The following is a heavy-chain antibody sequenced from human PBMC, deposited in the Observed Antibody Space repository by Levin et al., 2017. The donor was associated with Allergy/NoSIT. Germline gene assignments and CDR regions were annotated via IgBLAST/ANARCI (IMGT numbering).Heavy chain of an antibody. CDR1: GGSISSGDYY. CDR3: ARVRGGRRDGYNDY. Sequence: SETLSLTCTVSGGSISSGDYYWSWIRQPPGKGLEWIGYIYYSGSTYYNPSLKSRVTISVDTSKNQFSLKLSSVTAADTAVYYCARVRGGRRDGYNDYWGQGTLVTVSS. CDR2: IYYSGST. J-gene: IGHJ4*02. V-gene: IGHV4-30-4*01. D-gene: IGHD5-24*01.